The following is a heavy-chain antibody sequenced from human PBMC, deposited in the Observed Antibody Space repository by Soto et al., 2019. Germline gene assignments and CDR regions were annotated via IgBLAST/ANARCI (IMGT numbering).Heavy chain of an antibody. CDR1: GGSISSGGYY. CDR3: ARACYDYVWGSYRYYNWFDP. J-gene: IGHJ5*02. CDR2: IYYSGST. D-gene: IGHD3-16*02. V-gene: IGHV4-31*03. Sequence: PSETLSLTCTVSGGSISSGGYYWSWIRQHPGKGLEWIGYIYYSGSTYYNPSLKSRVTISVDTSKNQFSLKLSFVTAADTAVYYCARACYDYVWGSYRYYNWFDPWGQGTLVTVSS.